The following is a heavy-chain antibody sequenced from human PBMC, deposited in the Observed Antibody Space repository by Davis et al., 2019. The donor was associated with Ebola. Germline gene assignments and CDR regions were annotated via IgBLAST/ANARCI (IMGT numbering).Heavy chain of an antibody. J-gene: IGHJ2*01. Sequence: ASVKVSCKASGGTFSSYDINWVRQATGQGLEWMGWMNPNSGNTGYAQKFQGRVTMTRNTSISTAYMELSSPRSEDTAVYYCARGRSGSSGCCGWYFDLWGRGTLVTVSS. D-gene: IGHD6-19*01. CDR2: MNPNSGNT. CDR1: GGTFSSYD. CDR3: ARGRSGSSGCCGWYFDL. V-gene: IGHV1-8*02.